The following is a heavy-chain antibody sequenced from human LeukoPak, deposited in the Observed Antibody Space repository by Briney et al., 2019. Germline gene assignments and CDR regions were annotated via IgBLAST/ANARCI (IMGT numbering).Heavy chain of an antibody. CDR1: GYTFTGYY. CDR2: INPNSGGT. CDR3: ARGLFITMIVVVTKDAFDI. V-gene: IGHV1-2*06. D-gene: IGHD3-22*01. Sequence: ASVKVSCKASGYTFTGYYMHWVRQAPGQGLEWMGRINPNSGGTNYAQKFQGRVTMTRDTSISTAYMELSRLRSDDTAVYYCARGLFITMIVVVTKDAFDIWGQGTMVTVSS. J-gene: IGHJ3*02.